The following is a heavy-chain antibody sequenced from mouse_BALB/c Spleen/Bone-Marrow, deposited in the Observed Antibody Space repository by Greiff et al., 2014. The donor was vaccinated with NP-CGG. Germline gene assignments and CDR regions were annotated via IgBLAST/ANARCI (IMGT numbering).Heavy chain of an antibody. D-gene: IGHD2-10*01. CDR2: INPSNGRT. V-gene: IGHV1S81*02. J-gene: IGHJ4*01. CDR1: GYTFTSYW. CDR3: AIGLLGDY. Sequence: QVQLQQPGAELVKPGASVKLSCKASGYTFTSYWMHWVKQRPGQGLEWIGEINPSNGRTNYNEKFKSKATLTVDKSSSTAYMQLSSLTSGYSAFYYCAIGLLGDYGGQGPSATVPA.